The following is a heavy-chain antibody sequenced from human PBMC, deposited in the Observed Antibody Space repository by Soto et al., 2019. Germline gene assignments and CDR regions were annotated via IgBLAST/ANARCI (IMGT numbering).Heavy chain of an antibody. CDR1: GFSLSTSGVG. D-gene: IGHD3-22*01. J-gene: IGHJ3*02. CDR3: AHSVYDSSGIRAFDI. CDR2: IYWNNDK. Sequence: KESGPTLVKPTQTLTLTCTFSGFSLSTSGVGVGWIRQPPGKALEWLALIYWNNDKRYSPSLKSRLTITKDTSKNQVVLTMTNMDPVDTATYYCAHSVYDSSGIRAFDIWGQGTMVTVSS. V-gene: IGHV2-5*01.